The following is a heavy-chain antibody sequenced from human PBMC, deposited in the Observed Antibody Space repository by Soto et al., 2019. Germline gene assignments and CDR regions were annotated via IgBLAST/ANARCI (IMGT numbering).Heavy chain of an antibody. D-gene: IGHD1-1*01. V-gene: IGHV3-33*01. CDR3: ARGLTTYYYYGMDV. J-gene: IGHJ6*02. CDR2: IWYDGSNK. CDR1: GFTFSSYG. Sequence: QVQLVESGGGVVQPGRSLRLSCAASGFTFSSYGMHWVRQAPGKGLEWVAVIWYDGSNKYYADSVKGRFTISRDNSKNTLYLQMNSLRAEDTAVYYCARGLTTYYYYGMDVCGQGTTVTVSS.